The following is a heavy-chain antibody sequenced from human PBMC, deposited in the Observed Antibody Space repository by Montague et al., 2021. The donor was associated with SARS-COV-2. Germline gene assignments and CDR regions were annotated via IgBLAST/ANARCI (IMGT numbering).Heavy chain of an antibody. CDR1: GYSITHAYY. D-gene: IGHD3-22*01. Sequence: SETLSLTCTVSGYSITHAYYWGWIRQPPGKGLEWIGNIWHGGSTYYNPSLKSRVTISVDTSNNQFSLKLTSVTAADTAVYYCARARITMIVVVNAFDIWGQGTMVTVSS. J-gene: IGHJ3*02. CDR2: IWHGGST. V-gene: IGHV4-38-2*02. CDR3: ARARITMIVVVNAFDI.